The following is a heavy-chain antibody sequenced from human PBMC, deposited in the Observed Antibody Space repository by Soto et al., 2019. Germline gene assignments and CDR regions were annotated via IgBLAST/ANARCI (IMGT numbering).Heavy chain of an antibody. CDR1: GGSISSYY. D-gene: IGHD5-12*01. CDR2: IYYSGST. V-gene: IGHV4-59*01. CDR3: ARDGVRSRDGYPVGFDY. Sequence: SETLSLTCTVSGGSISSYYWSWIRQPPGKGLEWIGYIYYSGSTNYNPSLKSRVTISVDTSKNQFSLKLSSVTAADTAVYYCARDGVRSRDGYPVGFDYWGQGTLVTVSS. J-gene: IGHJ4*02.